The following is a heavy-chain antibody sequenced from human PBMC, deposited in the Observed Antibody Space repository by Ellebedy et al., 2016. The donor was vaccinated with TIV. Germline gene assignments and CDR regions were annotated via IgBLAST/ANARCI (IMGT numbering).Heavy chain of an antibody. V-gene: IGHV1-8*01. J-gene: IGHJ4*02. CDR3: AGKAPQFQFDY. D-gene: IGHD4-23*01. Sequence: AASVKVSCKASGYTFTSYDINWVRQATGQGLEWMGWMNPKSGHTGYAQKFQGRVTMTRNTAISAAYMELSRLRSEDTAVYYCAGKAPQFQFDYWGQGTLVTVSS. CDR1: GYTFTSYD. CDR2: MNPKSGHT.